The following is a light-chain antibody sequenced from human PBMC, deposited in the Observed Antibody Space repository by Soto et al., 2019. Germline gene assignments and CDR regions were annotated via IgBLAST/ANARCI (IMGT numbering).Light chain of an antibody. CDR3: QQYHRWPPIT. CDR2: GAS. CDR1: QSVSIN. J-gene: IGKJ5*01. Sequence: AMTQSPGTLSVSLGERVTLSCRASQSVSINVAWYQHKPGQAPRLLIYGASTRATGIPARFSGSGSGAEFTLTISSLQSEDFALYYCQQYHRWPPITFGQGTRLEIK. V-gene: IGKV3-15*01.